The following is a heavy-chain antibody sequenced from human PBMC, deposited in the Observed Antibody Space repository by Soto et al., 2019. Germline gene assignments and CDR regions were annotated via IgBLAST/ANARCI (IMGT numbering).Heavy chain of an antibody. CDR3: ARGKNWLDR. CDR2: IYYIGST. Sequence: QVQLQESGPGLVKPSETLSPTCSVSGASITSAYWNWIRQPPGKGLEWVGYIYYIGSTNYNPSPKSRVTMSLDTSYNQLSLDLRFVTAADTAVYYCARGKNWLDRWGQGTLVTVSS. CDR1: GASITSAY. V-gene: IGHV4-59*08. J-gene: IGHJ5*02.